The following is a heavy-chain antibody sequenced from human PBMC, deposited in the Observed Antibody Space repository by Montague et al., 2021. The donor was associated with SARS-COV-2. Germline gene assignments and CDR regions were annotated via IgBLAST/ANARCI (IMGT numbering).Heavy chain of an antibody. CDR2: INHRGST. Sequence: SETLSLTCAVYDGSFSDYSWTWIRQPPGKGLEWIGEINHRGSTNYNPSLKSRVTKSVDTSKNQFSLKMTSVTAADTAAYYCARGRQHINMVVVVVTGGEYYFDFWGQGTLVAVSS. CDR1: DGSFSDYS. V-gene: IGHV4-34*01. J-gene: IGHJ4*02. D-gene: IGHD3-22*01. CDR3: ARGRQHINMVVVVVTGGEYYFDF.